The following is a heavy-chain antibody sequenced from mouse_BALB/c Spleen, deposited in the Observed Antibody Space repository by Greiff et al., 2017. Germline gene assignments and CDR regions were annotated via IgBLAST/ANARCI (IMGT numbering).Heavy chain of an antibody. D-gene: IGHD2-4*01. CDR1: GYSITSDYA. V-gene: IGHV3-2*02. CDR2: ISYSGST. CDR3: ARRVYYDFFDY. J-gene: IGHJ2*01. Sequence: EVKLQESGPGLVKPSQSLSLTCTVTGYSITSDYAWNWIRQFPGNKLEWMGYISYSGSTSYNPSLKSRISITRDTSKNQFFLQLNSVTTEDTATYYCARRVYYDFFDYWGQGTTLTVSS.